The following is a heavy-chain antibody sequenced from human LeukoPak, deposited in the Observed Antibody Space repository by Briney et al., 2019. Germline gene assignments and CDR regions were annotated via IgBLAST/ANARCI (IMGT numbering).Heavy chain of an antibody. D-gene: IGHD6-13*01. CDR2: IYYSGST. J-gene: IGHJ4*02. Sequence: SETLSLTCTVSGGSISSSSYYWGWIRQPPGKGLEWNGSIYYSGSTYYNPSLKSRVTISVDTSKNQFSLKLSSVTAADTAAYYCARLFVGSSTGRSLDYWGQGTLVTVSS. V-gene: IGHV4-39*01. CDR3: ARLFVGSSTGRSLDY. CDR1: GGSISSSSYY.